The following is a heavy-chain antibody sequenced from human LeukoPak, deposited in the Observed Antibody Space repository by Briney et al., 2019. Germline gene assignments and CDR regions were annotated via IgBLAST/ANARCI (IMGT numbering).Heavy chain of an antibody. Sequence: SETLSLTCTVSGGAVSSGVYSWSWIRQPPGKGLEWIGYIYHSETTYYNPSLQSRVTISVNRSKNQFSLKLTSVTAADTAVYYCARSRTAYYRYFDSWGQGTLVTVSS. CDR1: GGAVSSGVYS. CDR2: IYHSETT. D-gene: IGHD3-22*01. V-gene: IGHV4-30-2*01. J-gene: IGHJ4*02. CDR3: ARSRTAYYRYFDS.